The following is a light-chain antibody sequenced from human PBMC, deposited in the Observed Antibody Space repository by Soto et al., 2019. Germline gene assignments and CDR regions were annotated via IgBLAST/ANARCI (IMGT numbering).Light chain of an antibody. CDR1: QDITNS. CDR3: QQYKYLPLT. CDR2: NAS. Sequence: DIQMTQSPSSLSASVGDRVTITCQASQDITNSLNWYQQKPGKAPKLLIYNASTLETDVPSRFSGSQSGTDFTFTIRSLQPEDIAEYYCQQYKYLPLTFGGGTKVQIK. V-gene: IGKV1-33*01. J-gene: IGKJ4*01.